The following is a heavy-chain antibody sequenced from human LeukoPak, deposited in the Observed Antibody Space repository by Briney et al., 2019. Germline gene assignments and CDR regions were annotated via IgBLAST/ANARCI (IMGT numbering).Heavy chain of an antibody. CDR3: ARLRSGWYGGDY. CDR1: GGTFSSYA. CDR2: IIPIFGTA. Sequence: GASVKVSCTASGGTFSSYAISWVRQAPGQGLEWMGGIIPIFGTANYAQKFQGRVTITADESTSTAYMELSSLRSEDTAVYYCARLRSGWYGGDYWSQGTLVTVSS. J-gene: IGHJ4*02. D-gene: IGHD6-19*01. V-gene: IGHV1-69*13.